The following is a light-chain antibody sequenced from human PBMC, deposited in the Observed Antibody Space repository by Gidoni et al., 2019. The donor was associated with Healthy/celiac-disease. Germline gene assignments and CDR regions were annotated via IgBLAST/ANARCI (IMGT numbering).Light chain of an antibody. V-gene: IGLV2-14*01. J-gene: IGLJ2*01. CDR2: EVT. CDR3: SSYTSISTLDVV. CDR1: SSDIGNYNF. Sequence: QSALTPPASVSGSPGQSITISCTGTSSDIGNYNFVSWYQQHPGKAPKLIIYEVTNRPSGISNRFSGSKSGNTASLTISGLLAEDEADYYCSSYTSISTLDVVFGGGTKLTVL.